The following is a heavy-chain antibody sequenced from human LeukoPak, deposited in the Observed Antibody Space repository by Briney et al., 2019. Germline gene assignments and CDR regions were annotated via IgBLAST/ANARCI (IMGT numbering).Heavy chain of an antibody. CDR3: AKDRVYCSGVSCSYYFDF. Sequence: PGGSLRLSCAASGFTFSSYWMHWVRQAPGKGLEWVSAISGSGGSTYYADSVEGRFTISRDNSKNTLYLQMNSLRAEDTAVYYCAKDRVYCSGVSCSYYFDFWGQGTLVTVSS. D-gene: IGHD2-15*01. V-gene: IGHV3-23*01. CDR2: ISGSGGST. J-gene: IGHJ4*02. CDR1: GFTFSSYW.